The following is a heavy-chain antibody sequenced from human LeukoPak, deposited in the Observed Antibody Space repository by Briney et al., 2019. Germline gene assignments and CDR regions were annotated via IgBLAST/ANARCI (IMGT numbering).Heavy chain of an antibody. J-gene: IGHJ4*02. CDR3: AKWGDFDILTGYYVSDF. Sequence: QPGGSLRLSCVASGFTFSNYAMSWVRRAPGKGREWVSAVSGRGGSTYYADSVKGRFTISRDNSRNTLFLQMNSLRAEDTAIYYCAKWGDFDILTGYYVSDFWGQGTLVTVSS. D-gene: IGHD3-9*01. CDR2: VSGRGGST. V-gene: IGHV3-23*01. CDR1: GFTFSNYA.